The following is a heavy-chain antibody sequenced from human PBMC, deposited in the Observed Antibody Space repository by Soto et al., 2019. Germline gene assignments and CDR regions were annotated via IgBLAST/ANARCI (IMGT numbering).Heavy chain of an antibody. V-gene: IGHV4-31*03. Sequence: QVQLQESGPGLVKPSQTLSLTCTVSGGSISSGGYYWSWIRQHPGKGLEWIGYIYYSGSTYYNPSLKRRVTISVDTSKNQFSLKLSSVTAADTAVYYCARDASGAGLPNNWFDPWGQGTLVTVSS. D-gene: IGHD4-17*01. CDR2: IYYSGST. CDR3: ARDASGAGLPNNWFDP. J-gene: IGHJ5*02. CDR1: GGSISSGGYY.